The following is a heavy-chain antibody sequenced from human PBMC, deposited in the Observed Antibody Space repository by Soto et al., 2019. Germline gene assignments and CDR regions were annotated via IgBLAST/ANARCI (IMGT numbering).Heavy chain of an antibody. J-gene: IGHJ4*02. CDR1: GYTFTSYY. CDR2: INPSGGST. V-gene: IGHV1-46*01. Sequence: ASVKVSCKASGYTFTSYYVHWVRQAPGQGLEWMGIINPSGGSTSYAQKFQGRVTMTRDTSTSTVYMELSSLRSEDTAVYYCASSGHLVDHRRYYFDYWGQGTLVTVSA. CDR3: ASSGHLVDHRRYYFDY. D-gene: IGHD2-15*01.